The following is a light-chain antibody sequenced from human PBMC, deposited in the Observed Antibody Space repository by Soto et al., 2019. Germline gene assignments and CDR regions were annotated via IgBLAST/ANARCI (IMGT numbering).Light chain of an antibody. Sequence: DIQMTQSPSALSASVGDRVTITCRASQSISSWLAWYQQKPGKAPKLLIYDASSLKSGVPSRFSGSGSGTEFTLTISSLQPDDFATYYCQHYDTYWTFGQGTKVDIK. J-gene: IGKJ1*01. CDR1: QSISSW. CDR2: DAS. CDR3: QHYDTYWT. V-gene: IGKV1-5*01.